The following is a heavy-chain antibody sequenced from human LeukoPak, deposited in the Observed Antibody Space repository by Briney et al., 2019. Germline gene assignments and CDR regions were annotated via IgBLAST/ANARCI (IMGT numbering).Heavy chain of an antibody. V-gene: IGHV3-23*01. CDR1: GFTFSSYA. CDR3: AKVFDYGGSFDY. D-gene: IGHD4-23*01. Sequence: PGGSLRLSCAASGFTFSSYAMSWVRQAPGKGLEWVSAISGSGGSTYYADSVKGRFTISRDNSKNTLYLQTNSLRAEDTAVYYCAKVFDYGGSFDYWGQGTLVTVSS. J-gene: IGHJ4*02. CDR2: ISGSGGST.